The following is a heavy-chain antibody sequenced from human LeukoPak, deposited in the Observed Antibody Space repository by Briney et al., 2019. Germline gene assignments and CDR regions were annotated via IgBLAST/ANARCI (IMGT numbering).Heavy chain of an antibody. CDR3: ARDYCSSTSCLFDY. Sequence: ASVKVSCKASGYTFTGYHMHWVRQAPAQGLEWMGRINPNSGDTNYAQNFQGRVTMTRDTSISTAYMELSRQRSDDTAVYYCARDYCSSTSCLFDYWGQGTLVTVSS. CDR2: INPNSGDT. J-gene: IGHJ4*02. D-gene: IGHD2-2*01. CDR1: GYTFTGYH. V-gene: IGHV1-2*06.